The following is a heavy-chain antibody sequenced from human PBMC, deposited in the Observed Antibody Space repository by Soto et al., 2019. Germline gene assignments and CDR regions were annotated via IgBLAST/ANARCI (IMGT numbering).Heavy chain of an antibody. Sequence: SETLSLTCTVSGGSISSYYWSWIRQPPGKGLEWIGYSYYSGSTNYTPSLKSRVTISVDTSKNQFSLKLSSVTAADAAVYYSATYGANDAFDIWGQGTMVTVSS. CDR1: GGSISSYY. J-gene: IGHJ3*02. CDR2: SYYSGST. D-gene: IGHD1-26*01. V-gene: IGHV4-59*01. CDR3: ATYGANDAFDI.